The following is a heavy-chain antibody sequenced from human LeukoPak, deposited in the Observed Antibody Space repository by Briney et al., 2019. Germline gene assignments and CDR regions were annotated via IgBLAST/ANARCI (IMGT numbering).Heavy chain of an antibody. Sequence: GGSLRLSCAASGFTFSDYYMSWIRQAPGKGLEWVSYISSSGSTIYYADSVKGRFTISSDNAKNSLYLQMNSLRAEDTGVYYCVTKEPSTSGWSYWGQGTLVTVSS. V-gene: IGHV3-11*04. CDR2: ISSSGSTI. D-gene: IGHD6-19*01. J-gene: IGHJ4*02. CDR1: GFTFSDYY. CDR3: VTKEPSTSGWSY.